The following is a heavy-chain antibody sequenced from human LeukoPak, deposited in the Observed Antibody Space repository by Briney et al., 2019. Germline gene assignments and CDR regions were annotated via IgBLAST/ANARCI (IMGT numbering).Heavy chain of an antibody. J-gene: IGHJ4*02. CDR2: ISSSSSTI. Sequence: GSLRLSCAASGFTFSSYSMNWVRQAPGKGLEWVSYISSSSSTIYYADSVKGRFTISRDNAKNSLYLQMNSLRAEDTAVYYCATLLYTSSAAPLDYWGQGTLVTVSS. CDR3: ATLLYTSSAAPLDY. D-gene: IGHD6-6*01. V-gene: IGHV3-48*04. CDR1: GFTFSSYS.